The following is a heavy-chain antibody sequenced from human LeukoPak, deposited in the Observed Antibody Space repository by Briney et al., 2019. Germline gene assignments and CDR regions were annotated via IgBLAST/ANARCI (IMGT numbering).Heavy chain of an antibody. CDR2: ISSSSDYI. CDR1: GFTFSSYN. D-gene: IGHD1-26*01. Sequence: GGSLRLSCAASGFTFSSYNMNWVRQAPGKGLEWVSSISSSSDYIYYADSVKGRFTISRDNAKKSLYLQMNSLRAEDTAVYYCARAAVGASGAYFWGQGTLATVSS. V-gene: IGHV3-21*01. CDR3: ARAAVGASGAYF. J-gene: IGHJ4*02.